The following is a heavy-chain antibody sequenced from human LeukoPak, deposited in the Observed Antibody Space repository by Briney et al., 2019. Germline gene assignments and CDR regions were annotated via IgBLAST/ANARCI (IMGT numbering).Heavy chain of an antibody. CDR1: GYTFTSYG. D-gene: IGHD2-15*01. J-gene: IGHJ4*02. V-gene: IGHV1-18*01. CDR2: ISAYNGNT. CDR3: ARDKRGYCSGGSCWGHELDY. Sequence: ASVKVSCKASGYTFTSYGISWVRQAPGQGLEWMGWISAYNGNTNYAQKLQGRVTMTTDTSTSTAYMELRSLRSDDTAVYYCARDKRGYCSGGSCWGHELDYWGQGTLVTVSS.